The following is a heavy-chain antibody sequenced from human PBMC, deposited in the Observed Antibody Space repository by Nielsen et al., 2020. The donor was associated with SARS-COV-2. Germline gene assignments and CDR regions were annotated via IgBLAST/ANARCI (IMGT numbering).Heavy chain of an antibody. CDR2: IHPSDSYT. J-gene: IGHJ4*02. CDR1: GYSFTSYW. V-gene: IGHV5-10-1*01. Sequence: KVSCKGSGYSFTSYWISRVRQMPGKGLEWMGRIHPSDSYTNYSPSFQGHVTISADKSISTAYLQWSSLKASDTAMYYCARHGAAILTGYDYWGQGTLVTVSS. D-gene: IGHD3-9*01. CDR3: ARHGAAILTGYDY.